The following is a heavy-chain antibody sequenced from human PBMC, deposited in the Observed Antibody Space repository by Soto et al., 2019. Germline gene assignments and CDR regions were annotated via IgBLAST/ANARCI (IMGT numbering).Heavy chain of an antibody. J-gene: IGHJ3*02. D-gene: IGHD1-26*01. V-gene: IGHV3-23*01. CDR2: ILVGGST. CDR1: GFICSSYD. Sequence: GGSLRLSCAVSGFICSSYDMSWVRQAPGQGLEWVSTILVGGSTHYEDSVKGRFTISRDTSKNTVYLQMNSLTAGDTAFYYCAKETATSGGAFEIYGQGPMGT. CDR3: AKETATSGGAFEI.